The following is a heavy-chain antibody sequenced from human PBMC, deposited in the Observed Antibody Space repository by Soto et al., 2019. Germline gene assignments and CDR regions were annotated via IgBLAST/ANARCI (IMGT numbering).Heavy chain of an antibody. CDR1: GFTFSNAW. J-gene: IGHJ6*02. CDR3: AVHGGNSHLYYGYGMDV. D-gene: IGHD2-21*02. Sequence: EVQLVESGGGLVKPGGSLRLSCAASGFTFSNAWMSWVRQAPGKGLEWVGRIKSKTDGGTTDYAAPVKGRFTISRDAAKNAPYLHMNSLKTYDTSVYDSAVHGGNSHLYYGYGMDVWGQGTTVTVSS. CDR2: IKSKTDGGTT. V-gene: IGHV3-15*01.